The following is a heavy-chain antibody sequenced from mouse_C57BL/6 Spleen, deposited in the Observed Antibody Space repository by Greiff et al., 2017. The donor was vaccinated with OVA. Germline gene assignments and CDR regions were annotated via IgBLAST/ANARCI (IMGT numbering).Heavy chain of an antibody. CDR1: GYTFTSYW. V-gene: IGHV1-5*01. CDR3: TKLLWGYAMDY. J-gene: IGHJ4*01. Sequence: VQLQQSGTVLARPGASVKMSCKTSGYTFTSYWMHWVKQRPGQGLEWIGAIYPGNSDTSYNQKFKGKAKLTTVTSASTAYMEVSSLTTEDSSVYDCTKLLWGYAMDYWGQGTSVTVAS. CDR2: IYPGNSDT. D-gene: IGHD1-1*02.